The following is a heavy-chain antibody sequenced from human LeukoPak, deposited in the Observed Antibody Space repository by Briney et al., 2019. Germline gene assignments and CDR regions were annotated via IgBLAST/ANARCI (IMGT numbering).Heavy chain of an antibody. CDR1: GGSISSYY. CDR2: IYYSGST. J-gene: IGHJ4*02. D-gene: IGHD3-10*01. CDR3: ARSSMFRGVTVDY. V-gene: IGHV4-59*08. Sequence: SETLSLTCTVSGGSISSYYWSWIRQPPGEGLEWIGYIYYSGSTYYNPSLKSRVTISVDTSKSQYSLKLSSVTAADTAVYYCARSSMFRGVTVDYWGQGTLVTVSS.